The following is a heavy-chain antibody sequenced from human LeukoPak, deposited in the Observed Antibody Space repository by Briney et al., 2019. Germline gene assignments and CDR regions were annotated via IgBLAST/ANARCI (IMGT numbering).Heavy chain of an antibody. Sequence: PSETLSLTRTVAGPSMGTNCCGSVRQPPGKGLEWLGYIYYSGSTNYNPSLKSRVTMSVDSSKKQFSLKLSSETAAAAAVYYWAVRAAGTTIPFDYWGQGTLVTVSS. V-gene: IGHV4-59*01. J-gene: IGHJ4*02. CDR3: AVRAAGTTIPFDY. CDR1: GPSMGTNC. D-gene: IGHD1-26*01. CDR2: IYYSGST.